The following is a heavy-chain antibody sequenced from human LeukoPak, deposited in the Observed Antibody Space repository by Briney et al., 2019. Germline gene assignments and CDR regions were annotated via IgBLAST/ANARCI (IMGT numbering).Heavy chain of an antibody. V-gene: IGHV3-30*01. CDR1: GFTFSSYA. CDR3: ARQILGLFDY. CDR2: ISYDGSNK. Sequence: GGSLRLSCAASGFTFSSYAMHWVRQAPGKGLEWVAVISYDGSNKYYADSVKGRFTISRDNSKNTLYLQMNSLRAEDTAVYYCARQILGLFDYWAREPWSPSPQ. J-gene: IGHJ4*02. D-gene: IGHD1-26*01.